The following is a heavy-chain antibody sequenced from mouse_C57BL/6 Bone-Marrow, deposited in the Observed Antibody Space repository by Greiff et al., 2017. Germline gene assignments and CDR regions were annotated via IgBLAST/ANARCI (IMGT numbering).Heavy chain of an antibody. V-gene: IGHV1-64*01. D-gene: IGHD3-2*02. CDR1: GYTFTSYW. J-gene: IGHJ2*01. CDR2: IHPNSGST. CDR3: ARSGPPHCYFDY. Sequence: VQLQQPGAELVKPGASVKLSCKASGYTFTSYWMHWVKQRPGQGLEWIGMIHPNSGSTNYNEKFKSKATLTVDKSSSTAYMQLSSLTSEDSAVYYCARSGPPHCYFDYWGQGTTLTVSS.